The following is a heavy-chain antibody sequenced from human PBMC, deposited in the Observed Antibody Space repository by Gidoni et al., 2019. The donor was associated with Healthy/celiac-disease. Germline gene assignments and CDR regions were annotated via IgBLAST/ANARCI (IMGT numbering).Heavy chain of an antibody. CDR1: GFTFSSYA. CDR3: AKDETYYDFWSGSTSAEYFQH. V-gene: IGHV3-23*01. CDR2: ISGSGGST. Sequence: EVQLLESGGGLVQPGGSLRLSCAASGFTFSSYAMSWVRQAPGKGLEWVSAISGSGGSTYYADSVKGRFTISRDNSKNTLYLQMNSLRAEDTAVYYCAKDETYYDFWSGSTSAEYFQHWGQGTLVTVSS. J-gene: IGHJ1*01. D-gene: IGHD3-3*01.